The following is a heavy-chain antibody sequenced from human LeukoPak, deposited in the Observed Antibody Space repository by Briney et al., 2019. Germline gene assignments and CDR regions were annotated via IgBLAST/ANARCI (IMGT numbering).Heavy chain of an antibody. CDR1: GGSISSYY. Sequence: SETLSLTCTVSGGSISSYYWSWIRQPPGKGLEWIGYIYYSGSTNYNPSLKSRVTISVDTSKNQFSLKLSSVTAADTAVYYCAKTYYDYVWGSRRYYYYYMDVWGKGTTVTVSS. D-gene: IGHD3-16*01. CDR2: IYYSGST. V-gene: IGHV4-59*01. CDR3: AKTYYDYVWGSRRYYYYYMDV. J-gene: IGHJ6*03.